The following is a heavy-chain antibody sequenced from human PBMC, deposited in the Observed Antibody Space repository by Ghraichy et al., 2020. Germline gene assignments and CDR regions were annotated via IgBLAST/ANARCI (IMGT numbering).Heavy chain of an antibody. CDR3: AKAFGPSAPAGYGMDV. CDR2: ISGGGNSR. D-gene: IGHD1-14*01. Sequence: LSLTCAASGFSFSTYAMTWVRQAPGKGLEWVSAISGGGNSRYYADSVEGRFTVSRDDSKNTLYLQMSSLRADDTAVYYCAKAFGPSAPAGYGMDVWGQGTTVTVSS. J-gene: IGHJ6*02. V-gene: IGHV3-23*01. CDR1: GFSFSTYA.